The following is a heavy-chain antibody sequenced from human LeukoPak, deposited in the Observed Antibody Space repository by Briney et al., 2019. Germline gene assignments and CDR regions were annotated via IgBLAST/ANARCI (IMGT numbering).Heavy chain of an antibody. D-gene: IGHD5-24*01. CDR3: ASDSRDGYKYNDAFDI. J-gene: IGHJ3*02. CDR2: IYSGGST. CDR1: GFTVSSNY. V-gene: IGHV3-53*01. Sequence: PGGSLRLSCAASGFTVSSNYMSWVRQAPGKGLEWVSVIYSGGSTYYADSVKGRFTISRDNAKNSLYLQMNSLRAEDTAVYYCASDSRDGYKYNDAFDIWGQGTMVTVSS.